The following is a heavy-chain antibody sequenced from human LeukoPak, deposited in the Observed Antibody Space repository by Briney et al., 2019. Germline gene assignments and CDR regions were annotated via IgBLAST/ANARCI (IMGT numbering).Heavy chain of an antibody. CDR2: MNPNSGNT. Sequence: ASVKVSCKASGYTFTSYDINWVRQATGQGLEWMGWMNPNSGNTGYAQKFQGRVTITRNTSISTAYMELGSLRSEDTAVYYCARGRESSSWSPLGYYGMDVWGQGTTVTVSS. CDR3: ARGRESSSWSPLGYYGMDV. V-gene: IGHV1-8*03. D-gene: IGHD6-13*01. J-gene: IGHJ6*02. CDR1: GYTFTSYD.